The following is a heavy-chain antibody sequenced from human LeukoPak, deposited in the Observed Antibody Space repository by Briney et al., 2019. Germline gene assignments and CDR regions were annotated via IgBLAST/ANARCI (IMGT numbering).Heavy chain of an antibody. J-gene: IGHJ4*02. CDR1: GLTFSSYW. D-gene: IGHD4-17*01. V-gene: IGHV3-74*01. CDR3: ARGYYGLDDY. CDR2: INTDGSST. Sequence: GGSLRLSCAASGLTFSSYWIHWVRQAPGKGLVWVSRINTDGSSTSYADSVKGRFTISRDNAKNTLYLQMNSLRAEDTAVYYCARGYYGLDDYWGQGTLVTVSS.